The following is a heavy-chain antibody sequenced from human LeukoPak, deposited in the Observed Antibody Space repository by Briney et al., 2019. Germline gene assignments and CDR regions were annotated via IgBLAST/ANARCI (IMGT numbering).Heavy chain of an antibody. Sequence: GGSLRLSCAASGFTFSSYDMHWIRQATGKGLEWASAIGTAGDTYYPDSVKGRFTISRENAKNSLYLQMNSLRAGDTAVYYCARALPDYGGNSRYYYGMDVWGQGTTVTVSS. D-gene: IGHD4-23*01. V-gene: IGHV3-13*01. CDR2: IGTAGDT. CDR1: GFTFSSYD. CDR3: ARALPDYGGNSRYYYGMDV. J-gene: IGHJ6*02.